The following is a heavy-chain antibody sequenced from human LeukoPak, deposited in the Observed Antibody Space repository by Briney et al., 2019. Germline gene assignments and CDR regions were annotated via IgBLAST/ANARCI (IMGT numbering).Heavy chain of an antibody. V-gene: IGHV3-23*01. Sequence: GGSLRLSCAASGFSFSSYAMNWVRQAPGKGLEWVSAISGSGGSTYYADSVKGRFTISRDNSKNTLYLQMNGLRAEDTAVYYCAKAVDRVVVVAAAHFDYWGQGTLVTVSS. CDR2: ISGSGGST. CDR1: GFSFSSYA. CDR3: AKAVDRVVVVAAAHFDY. J-gene: IGHJ4*02. D-gene: IGHD2-15*01.